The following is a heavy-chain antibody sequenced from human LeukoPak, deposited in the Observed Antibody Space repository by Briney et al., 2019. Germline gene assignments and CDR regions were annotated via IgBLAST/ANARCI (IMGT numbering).Heavy chain of an antibody. CDR3: ARDMTLRGGGEH. J-gene: IGHJ4*02. V-gene: IGHV4-34*01. CDR2: INHSGST. CDR1: GGSFSGYY. Sequence: SETLSLTCAVYGGSFSGYYWSWIRQPPGKGLEWIGEINHSGSTNYNSSLKSRVTISVDTSKNQFSLKLSSVTAADTAVYYCARDMTLRGGGEHWGQGTLVTVSS. D-gene: IGHD2-21*01.